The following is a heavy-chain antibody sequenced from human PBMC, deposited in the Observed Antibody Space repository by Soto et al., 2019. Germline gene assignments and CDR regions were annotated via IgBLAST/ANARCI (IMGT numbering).Heavy chain of an antibody. CDR3: AKEGRGYFDY. D-gene: IGHD3-10*01. J-gene: IGHJ4*02. Sequence: QVQLVESGGGVVQPGRSLRLSCAASGFTFSSYGMHWVRQAPGKGLEWVAVISYDGSNKYYADSVKGRFTISSDNSKNTLYLQMNSLRAEDTAVYYCAKEGRGYFDYWGQGTLVTVSS. CDR2: ISYDGSNK. CDR1: GFTFSSYG. V-gene: IGHV3-30*18.